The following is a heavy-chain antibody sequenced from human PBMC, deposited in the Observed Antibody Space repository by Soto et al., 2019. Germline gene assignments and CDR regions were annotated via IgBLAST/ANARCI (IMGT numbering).Heavy chain of an antibody. Sequence: GESLKISCKGSGYSFTSYWIGWVRQMPGKGLEWMGIIYPGDSDTRYSPSFQGQVTISADKSISTAYLQWSSLKASDTAMYYCARTSAGGKHYYGVDVWGQGTTVTVSS. V-gene: IGHV5-51*01. D-gene: IGHD6-13*01. CDR3: ARTSAGGKHYYGVDV. CDR2: IYPGDSDT. CDR1: GYSFTSYW. J-gene: IGHJ6*02.